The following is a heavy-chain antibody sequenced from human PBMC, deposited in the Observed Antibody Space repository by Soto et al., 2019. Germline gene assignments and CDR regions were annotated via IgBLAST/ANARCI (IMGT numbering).Heavy chain of an antibody. Sequence: SVKVSCKASGYTFTSYAMHWVREAPGQRLERMGWINAGNGNTKYSQKFQGRVTITRDTSASTAYMELSSLRSEDTAVYYYPRSTGIDVADYWGQGTLVTVSS. D-gene: IGHD6-19*01. V-gene: IGHV1-3*01. J-gene: IGHJ4*02. CDR3: PRSTGIDVADY. CDR1: GYTFTSYA. CDR2: INAGNGNT.